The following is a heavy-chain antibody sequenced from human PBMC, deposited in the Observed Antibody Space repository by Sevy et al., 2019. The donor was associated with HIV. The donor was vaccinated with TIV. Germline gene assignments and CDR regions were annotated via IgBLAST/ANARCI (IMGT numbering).Heavy chain of an antibody. CDR1: GFTFNVFW. Sequence: GGSLRLSCAASGFTFNVFWMHWVRQTPGKGLEWVANINQDGSEIYYVDSVRGRFTISRDNAKNSIYLQMNGLRAEDTAVYYCARAIGIVDAFWGQGTLVTVSS. V-gene: IGHV3-7*01. CDR3: ARAIGIVDAF. D-gene: IGHD3-16*01. CDR2: INQDGSEI. J-gene: IGHJ4*02.